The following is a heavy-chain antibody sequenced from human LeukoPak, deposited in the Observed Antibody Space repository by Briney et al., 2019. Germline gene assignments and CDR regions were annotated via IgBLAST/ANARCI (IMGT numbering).Heavy chain of an antibody. J-gene: IGHJ4*02. CDR1: GGTFSSYA. D-gene: IGHD3-10*01. CDR2: IIPIFGTA. Sequence: SVKVSCKASGGTFSSYAISWVRQAPGQGLEWMGGIIPIFGTANYAQKFQGRVAITADESTSTAYMELSSLRSEDTAVYYCARGEDYYGSGSYYNSFDYWGQGTLVTVSS. V-gene: IGHV1-69*13. CDR3: ARGEDYYGSGSYYNSFDY.